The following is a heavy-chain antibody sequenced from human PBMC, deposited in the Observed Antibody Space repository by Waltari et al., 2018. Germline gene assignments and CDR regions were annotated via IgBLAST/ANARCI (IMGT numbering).Heavy chain of an antibody. CDR1: GYSFTSYW. Sequence: EVQLVQSGAEGKKQGESLKISCKGYGYSFTSYWNGWGSQMPGKGMEGMGSICPCDSDTRYSPSFQGQVTISADKSISTAYLQWSSLKASDTAMYYCARNYYDSSGIDYWGQGTLVTVSS. V-gene: IGHV5-51*03. J-gene: IGHJ4*02. D-gene: IGHD3-22*01. CDR2: ICPCDSDT. CDR3: ARNYYDSSGIDY.